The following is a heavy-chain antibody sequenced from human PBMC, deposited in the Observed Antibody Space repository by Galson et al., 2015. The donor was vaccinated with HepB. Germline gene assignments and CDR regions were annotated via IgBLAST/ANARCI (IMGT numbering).Heavy chain of an antibody. V-gene: IGHV3-30-3*01. D-gene: IGHD2-21*01. J-gene: IGHJ3*02. CDR2: ISYDGSNK. CDR3: ARAYCGGDCFDAFDI. CDR1: GFTFSSYA. Sequence: SLRLSCAASGFTFSSYAMHWVRQAPGKGLEWVAVISYDGSNKYYADSVKGRFTISRDNSKNTLYLQMNSLRAEDTAVYYCARAYCGGDCFDAFDIWGQGTMVTVSS.